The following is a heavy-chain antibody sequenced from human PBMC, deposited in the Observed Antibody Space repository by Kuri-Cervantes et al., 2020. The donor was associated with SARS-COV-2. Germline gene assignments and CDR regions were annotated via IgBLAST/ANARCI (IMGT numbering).Heavy chain of an antibody. Sequence: SETLSLTCAVSGGSISSSNWWSWVRQPPGKGLEWIGEIYHSGSTNYNPSLKSRVTISVDKSKNQFSLKLSSVTAADTAVYYCARARNGNYLNEPDYWGQGTLVTVSS. J-gene: IGHJ4*02. V-gene: IGHV4-4*02. CDR2: IYHSGST. CDR1: GGSISSSNW. D-gene: IGHD4-17*01. CDR3: ARARNGNYLNEPDY.